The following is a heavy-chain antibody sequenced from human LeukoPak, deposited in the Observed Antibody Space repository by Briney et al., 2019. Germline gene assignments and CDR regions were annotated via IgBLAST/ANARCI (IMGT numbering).Heavy chain of an antibody. J-gene: IGHJ4*02. CDR3: ASFTMVRGGSPYYFDY. Sequence: ASVKVSCKASGGTFSSCAISWVRQAPGQGLEWMGRIIPILGIANYAQKFQGRVTITADKSTSTAYMELSSLRSEDTAVYYCASFTMVRGGSPYYFDYWGQGTLVTVSS. CDR1: GGTFSSCA. CDR2: IIPILGIA. D-gene: IGHD3-10*01. V-gene: IGHV1-69*04.